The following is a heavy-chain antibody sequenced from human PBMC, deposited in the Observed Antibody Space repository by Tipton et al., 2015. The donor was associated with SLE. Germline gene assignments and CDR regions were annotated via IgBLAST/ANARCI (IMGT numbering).Heavy chain of an antibody. CDR1: NGSISVNTYY. V-gene: IGHV4-39*07. D-gene: IGHD2-2*01. CDR3: VVCSPASCAYFDY. CDR2: VHYSGST. J-gene: IGHJ4*02. Sequence: TLSLTCTVSNGSISVNTYYWGWIRQPPGKGLEWIGYVHYSGSTNYNPSLESRVTLSADASKAQFSLKLTSVTAADTAVYYCVVCSPASCAYFDYWGQGRLVTVSS.